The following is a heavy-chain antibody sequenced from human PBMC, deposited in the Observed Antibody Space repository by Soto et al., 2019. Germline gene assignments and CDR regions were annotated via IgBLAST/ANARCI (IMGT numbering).Heavy chain of an antibody. CDR1: GGSMSSGDYY. V-gene: IGHV4-30-4*01. D-gene: IGHD3-10*01. J-gene: IGHJ4*02. CDR2: IYYSGST. Sequence: PSETLSLTCTVSGGSMSSGDYYWSWIRQPPGKGLEWIGYIYYSGSTYYNPSLKSRVTISVDTSKNQFSLKLSSVTAADTAVYYCAREVGITMVRGYNGPAGNFDYWGQGTLVTVSS. CDR3: AREVGITMVRGYNGPAGNFDY.